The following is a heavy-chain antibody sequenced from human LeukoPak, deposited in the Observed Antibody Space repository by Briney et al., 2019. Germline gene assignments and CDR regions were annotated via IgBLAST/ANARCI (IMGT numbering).Heavy chain of an antibody. Sequence: GGSLRLSCAASGFTFSGSAMHWVRQASGKGLEWVGRIRSKANSYATAYAASVKGRFTISRDDSRNTAYLQMNSLKTEDTAVYYCTSRVANGIDVWGQGTTVTVSS. V-gene: IGHV3-73*01. CDR3: TSRVANGIDV. CDR1: GFTFSGSA. J-gene: IGHJ6*02. D-gene: IGHD5-12*01. CDR2: IRSKANSYAT.